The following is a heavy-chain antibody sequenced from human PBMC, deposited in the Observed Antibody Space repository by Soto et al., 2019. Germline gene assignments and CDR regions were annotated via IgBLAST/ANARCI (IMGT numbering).Heavy chain of an antibody. CDR2: IYDTGISGYTPST. CDR1: GGSITSSY. V-gene: IGHV4-59*01. Sequence: SETLSLTCTVSGGSITSSYWSWIRRPPGKGLEWIAYIYDTGISGYTPSTSYNPSLKSRVTMSVDTSKSQFSLKLTSVTAADTAVYYCARGEDAFLYYGMVVWGQGISVSVSS. J-gene: IGHJ6*02. CDR3: ARGEDAFLYYGMVV.